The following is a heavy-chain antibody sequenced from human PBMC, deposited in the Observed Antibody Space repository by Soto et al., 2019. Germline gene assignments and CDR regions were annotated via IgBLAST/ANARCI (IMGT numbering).Heavy chain of an antibody. CDR1: GLCFIGYY. CDR3: ARRWTRINMARGDV. CDR2: INHSGST. J-gene: IGHJ6*02. Sequence: SETLSLTCSFYGLCFIGYYCSVILQPPVKGLEWIGEINHSGSTNYNPSLKSRVTISVDTSKNQFSLKLSSVTAADTAVYYCARRWTRINMARGDVWGQGTPVTVSS. D-gene: IGHD3-10*01. V-gene: IGHV4-34*01.